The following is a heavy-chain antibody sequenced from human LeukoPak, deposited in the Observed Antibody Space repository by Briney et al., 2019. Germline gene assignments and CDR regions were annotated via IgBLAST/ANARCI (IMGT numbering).Heavy chain of an antibody. Sequence: GGSLRLSCAASGFTFSSYWMSWVRQAPGKGLEWVANIKQDGSEKYYVDSVKGRFTISRDNAKNSLYLQMNSLRAEDTAVYYCARDYPIAAAGTGRVNWGQGTLVTVSS. V-gene: IGHV3-7*03. J-gene: IGHJ4*02. CDR3: ARDYPIAAAGTGRVN. CDR2: IKQDGSEK. D-gene: IGHD6-13*01. CDR1: GFTFSSYW.